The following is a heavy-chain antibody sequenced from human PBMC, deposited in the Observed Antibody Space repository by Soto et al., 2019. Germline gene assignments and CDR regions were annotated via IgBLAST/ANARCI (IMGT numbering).Heavy chain of an antibody. CDR2: ISYDGSNK. V-gene: IGHV3-30*18. J-gene: IGHJ6*03. CDR3: AKGGNWGSPVWYYYYMDV. CDR1: GFTFSSYG. Sequence: GGSLRLSCAASGFTFSSYGMHWVRQAPGKGLEWVAVISYDGSNKYYADSVKGRFTISRDNSKNTLYLQMNSLRAEDTAVYYCAKGGNWGSPVWYYYYMDVWGKGTTVTVSS. D-gene: IGHD7-27*01.